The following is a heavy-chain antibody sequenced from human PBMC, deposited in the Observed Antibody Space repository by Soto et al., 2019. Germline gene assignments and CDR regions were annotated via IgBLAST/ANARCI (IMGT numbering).Heavy chain of an antibody. CDR1: GGSFSGYY. V-gene: IGHV4-34*01. CDR3: ARGSQFDCSSGYPNSFDG. D-gene: IGHD3-3*01. CDR2: YKHSANC. Sequence: SETLSLTCAVYGGSFSGYYWGWFRQPPGKGLEWIGEYKHSANCTYNPPLKTRLTVSGDTSKNQLSPKLSSMPAADTAMYYCARGSQFDCSSGYPNSFDGWGQGTMVTFSS. J-gene: IGHJ3*01.